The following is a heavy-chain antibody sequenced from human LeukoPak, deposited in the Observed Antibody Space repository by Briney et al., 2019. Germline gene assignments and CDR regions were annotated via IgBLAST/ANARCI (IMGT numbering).Heavy chain of an antibody. V-gene: IGHV3-23*01. CDR1: GFTFNRYA. CDR3: AIRGYSDSSGFSPLTY. Sequence: PGASLRLSCTASGFTFNRYAMHWVRQAPGQGLEWVSGINARGDRTSYAHYVQGRVTITRDNSRNILYLQMNSLRADDTALYYCAIRGYSDSSGFSPLTYWGQGTLVTVSS. D-gene: IGHD3-22*01. J-gene: IGHJ4*02. CDR2: INARGDRT.